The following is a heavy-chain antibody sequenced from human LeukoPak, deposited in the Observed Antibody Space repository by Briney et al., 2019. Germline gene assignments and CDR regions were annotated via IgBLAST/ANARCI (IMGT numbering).Heavy chain of an antibody. CDR3: ARGKGYSYGYLYYYYGMDV. Sequence: PSETLSLTCTVSGGSISRYYWSWIRQPPGKGLEWIGYIYYSGSTNYNPSLKSRVTISVDTSKNQFSLKLSSVTAADTAVYYCARGKGYSYGYLYYYYGMDVWGQGTTVTVPS. CDR1: GGSISRYY. J-gene: IGHJ6*02. CDR2: IYYSGST. D-gene: IGHD5-18*01. V-gene: IGHV4-59*01.